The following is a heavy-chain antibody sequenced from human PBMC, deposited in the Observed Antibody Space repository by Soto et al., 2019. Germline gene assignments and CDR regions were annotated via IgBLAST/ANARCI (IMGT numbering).Heavy chain of an antibody. J-gene: IGHJ4*02. Sequence: SETLSLTCAVYGGSFSGYYWSWIRQPPGKGLEWIGEINHSGSTNYNPSLKSRVTISVDTSKNQFSLKLSSVTAADTAVYYCARTHDYGDYAFDYWGQGTLVTVS. V-gene: IGHV4-34*01. CDR2: INHSGST. CDR3: ARTHDYGDYAFDY. D-gene: IGHD4-17*01. CDR1: GGSFSGYY.